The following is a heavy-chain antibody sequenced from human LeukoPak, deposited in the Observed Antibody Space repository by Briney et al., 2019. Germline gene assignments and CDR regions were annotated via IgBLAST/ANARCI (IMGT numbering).Heavy chain of an antibody. D-gene: IGHD3-22*01. CDR1: GITFSSFG. Sequence: GGSLRLSCAAPGITFSSFGMHWVRQAPGKGLEWVAFIWYDGSNKYYADSVKGRFTISRDNSKNTLYLQMNSLRTEDTAVYYCAKYGRSGYASGMDVWGQGTTVTVSS. CDR2: IWYDGSNK. CDR3: AKYGRSGYASGMDV. J-gene: IGHJ6*02. V-gene: IGHV3-30*02.